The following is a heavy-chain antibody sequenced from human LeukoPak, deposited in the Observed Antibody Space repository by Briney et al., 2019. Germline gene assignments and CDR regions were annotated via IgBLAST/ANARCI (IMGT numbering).Heavy chain of an antibody. D-gene: IGHD1-26*01. J-gene: IGHJ4*02. Sequence: GGSLRLSCAASGFTFSRNSMTWVRQAPGKGLVWVSRINSDGSSTSYADSVKGRFTISRDNAKNTLYLQMNSLRAEDTAVYYCAKDRGGGSLCNDYWGQGTLVTVSS. V-gene: IGHV3-74*01. CDR1: GFTFSRNS. CDR3: AKDRGGGSLCNDY. CDR2: INSDGSST.